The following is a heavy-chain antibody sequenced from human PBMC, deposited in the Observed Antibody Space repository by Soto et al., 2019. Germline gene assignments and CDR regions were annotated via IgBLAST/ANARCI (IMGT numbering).Heavy chain of an antibody. V-gene: IGHV3-21*01. CDR2: ISSSSSYI. CDR1: GFTFSSYS. Sequence: PGGSLRLSCAASGFTFSSYSMNWVRQAPGKGLEWVSSISSSSSYIYYAGSVKGRFTISRDNAKNSLYLQMNSLRAEDTAVYYCARDPELRFSEWPTSYGMDVWGQGTTVTVSS. J-gene: IGHJ6*02. CDR3: ARDPELRFSEWPTSYGMDV. D-gene: IGHD3-3*01.